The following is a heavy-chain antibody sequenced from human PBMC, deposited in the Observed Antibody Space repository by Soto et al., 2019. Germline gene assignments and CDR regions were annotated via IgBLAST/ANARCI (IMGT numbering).Heavy chain of an antibody. J-gene: IGHJ4*02. CDR3: ARKPGRYFDWLGTDY. CDR1: GFTFSSYS. D-gene: IGHD3-9*01. V-gene: IGHV3-21*01. CDR2: ISSSSSYI. Sequence: PGGSLRLSCAASGFTFSSYSMNWVRQAPGKGLEWVSSISSSSSYIYYADSVKGRFTISRDNAKNSLYLQMNSLRAEDTAVYYCARKPGRYFDWLGTDYWGQGTLVTVS.